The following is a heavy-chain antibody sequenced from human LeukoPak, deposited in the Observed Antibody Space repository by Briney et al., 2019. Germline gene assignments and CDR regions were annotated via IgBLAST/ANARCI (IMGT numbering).Heavy chain of an antibody. J-gene: IGHJ4*02. V-gene: IGHV3-33*01. CDR3: ARDAGYYDSSGIDY. CDR2: IWFDGSNN. CDR1: GFIFSSNG. Sequence: GGSLRLSCAASGFIFSSNGMHWVRQAPGKGLEWVAGIWFDGSNNYYADSVKGRFTISRDNSKKMLYLQMNSLRAEDTAVYYCARDAGYYDSSGIDYWGQGTLVTVSS. D-gene: IGHD3-22*01.